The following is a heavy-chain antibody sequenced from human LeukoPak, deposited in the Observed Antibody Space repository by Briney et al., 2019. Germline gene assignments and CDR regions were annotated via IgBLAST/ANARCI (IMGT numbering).Heavy chain of an antibody. CDR1: GFTFSSYW. CDR2: INSDGSTT. Sequence: GGSLRLSCTASGFTFSSYWMHWVRQAPGKGLVWVSRINSDGSTTTYADSVKGRFTISRDNAKNTLYLQMNSLRVEDTAVYYCARPHTGFDSWGQGTLVTVSS. J-gene: IGHJ4*02. CDR3: ARPHTGFDS. V-gene: IGHV3-74*01.